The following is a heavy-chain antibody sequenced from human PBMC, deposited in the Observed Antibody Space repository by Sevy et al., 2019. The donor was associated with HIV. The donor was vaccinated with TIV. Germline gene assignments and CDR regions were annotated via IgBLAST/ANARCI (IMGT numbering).Heavy chain of an antibody. V-gene: IGHV4-38-2*01. CDR1: GYSISSGYY. CDR3: AVRWQQLGYFDY. Sequence: SETLSLTCAVSGYSISSGYYWGWIRQPPGKGLEWIGSIYHSGSTYYNPSLKSRVTISVDTSKNQFSLKLSSVTAADTAVYYCAVRWQQLGYFDYWGQGTLVTVSS. CDR2: IYHSGST. D-gene: IGHD6-13*01. J-gene: IGHJ4*02.